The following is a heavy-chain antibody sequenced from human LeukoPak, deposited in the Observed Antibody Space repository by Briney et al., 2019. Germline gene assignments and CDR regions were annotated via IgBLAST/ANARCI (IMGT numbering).Heavy chain of an antibody. Sequence: GGSLRLSCAASGFTFSSCAMTWVRQAPGKGLKWVSTISGSDGSTYYADSVKGRFTISRDNSKNTLYLQMNSLRAEDTAVYYCVRSYGTYNWFDPWGQGTLVTVSS. V-gene: IGHV3-23*01. CDR2: ISGSDGST. D-gene: IGHD3-16*01. CDR3: VRSYGTYNWFDP. J-gene: IGHJ5*02. CDR1: GFTFSSCA.